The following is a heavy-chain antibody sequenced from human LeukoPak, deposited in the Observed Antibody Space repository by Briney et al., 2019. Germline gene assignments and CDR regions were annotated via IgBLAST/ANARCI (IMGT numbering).Heavy chain of an antibody. CDR2: IGPKSGDT. Sequence: ASVKVSCKASGGTFSSYAISWVRQAPGQGLEWMGWIGPKSGDTKSAQKFQGRVTLTRDTSISTIYMELSSLRFDDTAVYYCARDGAFDIWGQGTMVTVSS. J-gene: IGHJ3*02. CDR1: GGTFSSYA. CDR3: ARDGAFDI. V-gene: IGHV1-2*02.